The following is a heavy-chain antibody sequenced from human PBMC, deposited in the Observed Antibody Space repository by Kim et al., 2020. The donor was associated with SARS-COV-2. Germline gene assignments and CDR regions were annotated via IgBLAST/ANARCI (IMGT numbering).Heavy chain of an antibody. J-gene: IGHJ5*02. D-gene: IGHD2-15*01. CDR2: ISYDGSNK. V-gene: IGHV3-30*03. CDR1: GFTFSSYG. Sequence: GGSLRLSCAASGFTFSSYGMHWVRQAPGKGLEWVAVISYDGSNKYYADSVKGRFTISRDNSKNTLYLQMNSLRAEDTAVYYCLLVAATDNWFDPWGQGTLVTVSS. CDR3: LLVAATDNWFDP.